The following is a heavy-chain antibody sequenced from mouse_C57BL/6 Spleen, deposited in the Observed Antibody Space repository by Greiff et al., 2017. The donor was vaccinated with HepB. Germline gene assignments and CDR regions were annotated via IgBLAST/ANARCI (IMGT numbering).Heavy chain of an antibody. Sequence: QVQLQQPGAELVRPGTSVKLSCKASGYTFTSYWMHWVKQRPGQGLEWIGVIDPSDSYTNYNQKFKGKATLTVDPSSSTAYMQLSSLTSEDSAVYYCARSGGSGYFDYWGQGTTLTVSS. V-gene: IGHV1-59*01. CDR1: GYTFTSYW. CDR2: IDPSDSYT. J-gene: IGHJ2*01. CDR3: ARSGGSGYFDY. D-gene: IGHD3-2*02.